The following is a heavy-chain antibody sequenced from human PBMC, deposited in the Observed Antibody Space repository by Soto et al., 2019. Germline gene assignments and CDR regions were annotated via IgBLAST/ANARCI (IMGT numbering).Heavy chain of an antibody. CDR1: GYTFTSYG. CDR2: ISAHNGNT. D-gene: IGHD1-1*01. Sequence: QVHLVQSGAEVKKPGASVKVSCKCSGYTFTSYGITWVRQAPGQGLEWMGWISAHNGNTDYAKKLQGRVTVTRDTSTSTAYMELRSLRSDDTAVYYCARGRYGDYWGQGALVTVSS. J-gene: IGHJ4*02. V-gene: IGHV1-18*01. CDR3: ARGRYGDY.